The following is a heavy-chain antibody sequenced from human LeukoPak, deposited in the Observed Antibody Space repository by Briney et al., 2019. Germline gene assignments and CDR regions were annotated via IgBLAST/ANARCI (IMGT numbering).Heavy chain of an antibody. CDR1: GFTFSDYY. D-gene: IGHD5-12*01. CDR3: ARVGPEADIARDAFDI. Sequence: PGGSLRLSCAASGFTFSDYYMSWIRQAPGKGLEWVSYISSSGSTIYYADSVKGRFTISRDNAKNSLYLQMNSLRAKDTAVYYCARVGPEADIARDAFDIWGQGTMVTVSS. J-gene: IGHJ3*02. V-gene: IGHV3-11*01. CDR2: ISSSGSTI.